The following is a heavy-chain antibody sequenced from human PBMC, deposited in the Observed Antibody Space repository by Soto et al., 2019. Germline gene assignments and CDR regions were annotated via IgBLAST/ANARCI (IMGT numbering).Heavy chain of an antibody. CDR2: ISGSGGST. CDR1: GFTFSSYA. D-gene: IGHD1-26*01. V-gene: IGHV3-23*01. Sequence: PGGSLRLSCAASGFTFSSYAMSWVRQAPGKGLEWVSAISGSGGSTYYADSVKGRFTISRDNSKNTLYLQMNSLRAEDTAVYYCAKERGVSGSYSNYYYGMDVWGQGTTVTVS. CDR3: AKERGVSGSYSNYYYGMDV. J-gene: IGHJ6*02.